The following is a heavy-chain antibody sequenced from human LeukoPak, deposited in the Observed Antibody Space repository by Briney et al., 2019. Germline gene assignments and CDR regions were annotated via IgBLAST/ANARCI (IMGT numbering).Heavy chain of an antibody. J-gene: IGHJ4*02. V-gene: IGHV1-2*02. CDR2: INPNSGGT. Sequence: GASVKVSCKASGYTFTGYYMHWVRQAPGQGLEWMGWINPNSGGTNYAQKFQCRVTMTRDTSISTAYMELSRLRSDDTAVYYCARGRIHYDPYPLFDYWGQGTLVTVSS. D-gene: IGHD3-3*01. CDR1: GYTFTGYY. CDR3: ARGRIHYDPYPLFDY.